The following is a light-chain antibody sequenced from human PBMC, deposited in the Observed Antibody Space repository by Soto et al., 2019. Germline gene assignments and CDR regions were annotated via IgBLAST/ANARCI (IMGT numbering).Light chain of an antibody. Sequence: QSALTQPASVSGSPGQSITISCTGTSSDVGAYSYVSWYQQHPGKAPKLIIYDVSDRPSGISNRFSGSRSDNTASLTISGLQAEDEAEYYCSSYRSIGTLVFGTGTKVTVL. V-gene: IGLV2-14*01. CDR2: DVS. CDR1: SSDVGAYSY. J-gene: IGLJ1*01. CDR3: SSYRSIGTLV.